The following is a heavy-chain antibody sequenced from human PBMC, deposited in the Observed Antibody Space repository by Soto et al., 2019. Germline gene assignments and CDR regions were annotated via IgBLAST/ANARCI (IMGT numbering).Heavy chain of an antibody. CDR2: TRNKANSYTT. Sequence: GGSLRLSCAASGFTFSDHYMDWVRQAPGKGLECVGRTRNKANSYTTEYAASVKGRFTISRDDSKNSLYLQMNSLKTEDTAVYYCAREFTSWGQGTMVTVSS. V-gene: IGHV3-72*01. J-gene: IGHJ3*01. D-gene: IGHD3-3*01. CDR3: AREFTS. CDR1: GFTFSDHY.